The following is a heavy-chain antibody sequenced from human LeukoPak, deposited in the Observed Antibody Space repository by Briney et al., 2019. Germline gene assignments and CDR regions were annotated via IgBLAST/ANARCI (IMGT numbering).Heavy chain of an antibody. CDR3: ARVGASQGDAFDI. J-gene: IGHJ3*02. Sequence: PGGSLRLSCAASGFTFDDYAMHWVRQAPGKGLEWVSGISWNSGSIGYADSVKGRFTISRDNAKNSLYLQMNSLRAEDTAVYYCARVGASQGDAFDIWGQGTMVTVSS. D-gene: IGHD1-26*01. CDR1: GFTFDDYA. CDR2: ISWNSGSI. V-gene: IGHV3-9*01.